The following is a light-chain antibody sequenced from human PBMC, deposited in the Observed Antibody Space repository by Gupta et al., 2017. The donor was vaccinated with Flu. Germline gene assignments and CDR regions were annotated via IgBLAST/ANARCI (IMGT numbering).Light chain of an antibody. CDR2: GAS. CDR1: QDISKY. Sequence: DIQMTQSPSSLSASVGDRVTITCQASQDISKYLNWYQQRRGKAAKLLIYGASNLQTGVPSRFSGSGSGTDFTFTISSLQPADIATYYCQQYDDLPRTFGQGTKVEIK. V-gene: IGKV1-33*01. J-gene: IGKJ1*01. CDR3: QQYDDLPRT.